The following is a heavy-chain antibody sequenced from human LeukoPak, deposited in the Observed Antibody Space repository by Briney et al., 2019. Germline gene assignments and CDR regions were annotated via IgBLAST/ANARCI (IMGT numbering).Heavy chain of an antibody. J-gene: IGHJ4*02. CDR1: GYSISTGNH. V-gene: IGHV4-38-2*01. CDR2: IHYSGST. D-gene: IGHD3-16*01. Sequence: SETLSLTCAVAGYSISTGNHWGWIRQSPEKGLEWIGSIHYSGSTLYNPSLKSRVTISIDTSKNQFSLRLNSVTAADTAVYCCASLGGYQNGNFDFWGQGTLVTVSS. CDR3: ASLGGYQNGNFDF.